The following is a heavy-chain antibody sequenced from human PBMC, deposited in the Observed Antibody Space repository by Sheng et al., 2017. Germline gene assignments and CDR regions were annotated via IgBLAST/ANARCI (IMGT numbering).Heavy chain of an antibody. CDR1: GFTFSGSA. J-gene: IGHJ5*02. Sequence: EVQLVESGGGLVQPGGSLKLSCAASGFTFSGSAMHWVRQASGKGLEWVGRIRSKANSYATAYAASVKGRFTISRDDSKNTAYLQMNSLKTEDTAVYYCTPRGPTGWFDPWGQGTLVTVSS. CDR2: IRSKANSYAT. V-gene: IGHV3-73*02. D-gene: IGHD6-25*01. CDR3: TPRGPTGWFDP.